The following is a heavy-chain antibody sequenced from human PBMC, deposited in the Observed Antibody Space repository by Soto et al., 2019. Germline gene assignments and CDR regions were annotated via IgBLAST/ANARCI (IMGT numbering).Heavy chain of an antibody. CDR3: ATIGPPHYYDSSGPSPTGDY. D-gene: IGHD3-22*01. CDR2: IIPIFGTA. Sequence: RASVKVSCKASGGTFSSYAISWVRQAPGQGLEWMGGIIPIFGTANYAQKFQGRVTITADESTSTAYMELSSLRSEDTAVYYCATIGPPHYYDSSGPSPTGDYWGQGTLVTVSS. V-gene: IGHV1-69*13. J-gene: IGHJ4*02. CDR1: GGTFSSYA.